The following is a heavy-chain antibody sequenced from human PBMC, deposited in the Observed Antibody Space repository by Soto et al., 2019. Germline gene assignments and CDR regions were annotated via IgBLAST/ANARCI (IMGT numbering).Heavy chain of an antibody. D-gene: IGHD5-12*01. J-gene: IGHJ6*02. Sequence: QVQLVQSGAEVKKPGSSVKVSCKASGTTFSNYSISWVQQAPGHGLEWMGKIIPMFATTDFAQKFQGRIAITADESTRTVSLALGRLTSEDTAIYFCAGPRPDTPDYDGAEDGYEGYYSYYAMDIWGQGTTVTVSS. CDR1: GTTFSNYS. CDR3: AGPRPDTPDYDGAEDGYEGYYSYYAMDI. V-gene: IGHV1-69*18. CDR2: IIPMFATT.